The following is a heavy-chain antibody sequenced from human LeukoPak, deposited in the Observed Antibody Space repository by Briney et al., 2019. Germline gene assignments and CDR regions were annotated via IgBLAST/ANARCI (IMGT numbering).Heavy chain of an antibody. CDR1: GFTFSTYT. J-gene: IGHJ4*02. D-gene: IGHD3-16*01. CDR3: ERGWGSYYFDT. V-gene: IGHV3-21*01. Sequence: GGSLRLSCAASGFTFSTYTMSWVRQAPGKGLEWVSSFSSSSSSIYYADSVKGRFTISRDNAKNSLYLQLSSLRAEDTAVYYFERGWGSYYFDTWGQGTMVTVSS. CDR2: FSSSSSSI.